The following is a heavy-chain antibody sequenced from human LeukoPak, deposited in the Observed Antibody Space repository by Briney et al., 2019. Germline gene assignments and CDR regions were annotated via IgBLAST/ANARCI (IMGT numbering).Heavy chain of an antibody. D-gene: IGHD3-22*01. CDR2: INPNSGGT. CDR3: ARAILYYYDSSGYYPPGGY. Sequence: GASVKVSCKASGYTFTGYYMHWVRQAPGQGLEWMGWINPNSGGTNYAQKFQGRVTMTRDTSISTAYMELSRLRSDDTAVYYCARAILYYYDSSGYYPPGGYWGQGTLVTVSS. V-gene: IGHV1-2*02. J-gene: IGHJ4*02. CDR1: GYTFTGYY.